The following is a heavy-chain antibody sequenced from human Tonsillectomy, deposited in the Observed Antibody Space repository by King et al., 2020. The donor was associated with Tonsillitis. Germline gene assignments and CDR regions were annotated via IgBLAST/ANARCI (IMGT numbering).Heavy chain of an antibody. D-gene: IGHD6-19*01. V-gene: IGHV3-23*04. Sequence: VQLVESGGGLVQPGGSLRLSCAASGFTFSNYAMSWVRQAPGKGLEWVSTISSSGSNTYYADSVKGRFTISRDNSKNTQYLQMNSLRAEDTAVYYCAKGGEAVAVWFDPWGQGTLVTVSS. CDR3: AKGGEAVAVWFDP. CDR2: ISSSGSNT. CDR1: GFTFSNYA. J-gene: IGHJ5*02.